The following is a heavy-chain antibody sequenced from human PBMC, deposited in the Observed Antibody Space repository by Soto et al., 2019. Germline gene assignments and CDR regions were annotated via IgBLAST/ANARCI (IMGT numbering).Heavy chain of an antibody. D-gene: IGHD6-13*01. CDR1: GYPFTGYG. Sequence: XPVKVSCTASGYPFTGYGSIWVRQSPGQGLEWMGWISAYNGNTNYAQKLQGRVTMTTDTSTSTAYMELRSLRSDDTAVYYCARAIGGGSSWRHNWFDPWGQGTLVTFPS. CDR3: ARAIGGGSSWRHNWFDP. V-gene: IGHV1-18*04. J-gene: IGHJ5*02. CDR2: ISAYNGNT.